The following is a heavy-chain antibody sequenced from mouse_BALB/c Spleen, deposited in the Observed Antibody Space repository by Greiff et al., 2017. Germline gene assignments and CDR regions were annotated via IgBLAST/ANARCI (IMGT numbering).Heavy chain of an antibody. CDR1: GYTFTDYA. Sequence: VQLQQSGPELVRPGVSVKISCKGSGYTFTDYAMHWVKQSHAKSLEWIGVISTYSGNTNYNQKFKGKATMTVDKSSSTAYMELARLTSEDSAIYYCAHYSDYDGGYYAMDYWGQGTSVTVSS. D-gene: IGHD2-4*01. CDR2: ISTYSGNT. V-gene: IGHV1-67*01. J-gene: IGHJ4*01. CDR3: AHYSDYDGGYYAMDY.